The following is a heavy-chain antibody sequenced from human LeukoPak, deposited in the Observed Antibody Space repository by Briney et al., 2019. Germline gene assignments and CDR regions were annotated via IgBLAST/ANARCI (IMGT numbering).Heavy chain of an antibody. Sequence: SVKVSCKASGGTFSSYAISWVRQAPGQGLEWMGGIIPIFGTANYAQKFQGRVTIAADKSTSTAYMELSSLRSEDTAVYYCARVRWERGYYFDYWGQGTLVTVSS. CDR3: ARVRWERGYYFDY. D-gene: IGHD1-26*01. CDR1: GGTFSSYA. V-gene: IGHV1-69*06. J-gene: IGHJ4*02. CDR2: IIPIFGTA.